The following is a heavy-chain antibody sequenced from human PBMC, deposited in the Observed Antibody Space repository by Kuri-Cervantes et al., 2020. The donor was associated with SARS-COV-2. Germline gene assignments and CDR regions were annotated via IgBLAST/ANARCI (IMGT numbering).Heavy chain of an antibody. V-gene: IGHV4-34*01. Sequence: SQTLSLTCAASGFTFSSYAMSWVRQPPGKGLEWIGEINHSGSTNYNPSLKSRVTISVDTSKNQFSLKLSSVTAADTAVYYCASGQYSSSPSRSDAFDIWGQGTMVTVSS. CDR3: ASGQYSSSPSRSDAFDI. J-gene: IGHJ3*02. CDR1: GFTFSSYA. CDR2: INHSGST. D-gene: IGHD6-6*01.